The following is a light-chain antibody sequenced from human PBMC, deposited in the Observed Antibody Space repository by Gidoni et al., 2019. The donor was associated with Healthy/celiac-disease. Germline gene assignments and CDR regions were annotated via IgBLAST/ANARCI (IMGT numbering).Light chain of an antibody. CDR2: KAS. CDR1: QSISSW. J-gene: IGKJ1*01. CDR3: QQYNSYSRT. V-gene: IGKV1-5*03. Sequence: DIHMPQSPSPRSASVGDRVTITCRASQSISSWLAWYQQKPGKAPKLLIYKASSLESGVPSRFSGSGSGTEFTLTISSLQPDDFATYYCQQYNSYSRTFGQGTKVEIK.